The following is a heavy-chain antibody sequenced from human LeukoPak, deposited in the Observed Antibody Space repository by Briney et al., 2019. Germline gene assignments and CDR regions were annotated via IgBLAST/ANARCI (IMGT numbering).Heavy chain of an antibody. V-gene: IGHV3-23*01. J-gene: IGHJ3*02. CDR3: ARPRLEYCSGGSCFDAFDI. Sequence: GGSLRLSCTASGFTFGDYAMGWFRQAPGKGLEWVSGISGSGVSTYYADSVKGRFTISRDNSKNTLFLQMNSLTAEDTAIYSCARPRLEYCSGGSCFDAFDIWGQGTMVTVSS. D-gene: IGHD2-15*01. CDR1: GFTFGDYA. CDR2: ISGSGVST.